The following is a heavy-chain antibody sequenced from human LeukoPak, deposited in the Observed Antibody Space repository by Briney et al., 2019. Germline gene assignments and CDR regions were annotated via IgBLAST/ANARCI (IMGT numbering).Heavy chain of an antibody. V-gene: IGHV4-39*01. CDR3: ARHGRPPIQQRRIAAAGTDFDY. CDR2: IYYSGST. D-gene: IGHD6-13*01. CDR1: GGSISSSSYY. J-gene: IGHJ4*02. Sequence: PSETLSLTCTVSGGSISSSSYYWGWIRQPPGKGLEWIGSIYYSGSTYYNPSLKSRVIISVDTSKNQFSQKLSSVTAAGTAVYYCARHGRPPIQQRRIAAAGTDFDYWGQGTLVTVSS.